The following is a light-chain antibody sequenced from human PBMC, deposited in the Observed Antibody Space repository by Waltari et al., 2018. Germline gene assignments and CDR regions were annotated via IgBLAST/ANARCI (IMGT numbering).Light chain of an antibody. Sequence: DIVMTQSPDSLAVSLGETATINCKSSQSLSYSSNNKNDLAWYQQRPGQPPKLLIYWTSTRESGVPDRFSGSGSGTDFTLTISSLQAEDVAVYYCQQYYSTPYTFGQGTKLEIK. CDR1: QSLSYSSNNKND. J-gene: IGKJ2*01. CDR2: WTS. V-gene: IGKV4-1*01. CDR3: QQYYSTPYT.